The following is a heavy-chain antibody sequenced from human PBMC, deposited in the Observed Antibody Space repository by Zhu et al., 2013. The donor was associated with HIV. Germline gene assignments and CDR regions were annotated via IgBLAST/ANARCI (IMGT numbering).Heavy chain of an antibody. CDR2: IIPFFGIT. Sequence: QEQLVQSGTEVKKPGSSVRVSCKASGGTFTNYAISWVRQAPRQGLQWMGWIIPFFGITNYAQKFQGRVTITADESTSTAYMQLRSLRSDDTAIYYCARVVVRNDERAYYYMDFWGKGTTVTVSS. J-gene: IGHJ6*03. CDR3: ARVVVRNDERAYYYMDF. V-gene: IGHV1-69*01. CDR1: GGTFTNYA. D-gene: IGHD1-1*01.